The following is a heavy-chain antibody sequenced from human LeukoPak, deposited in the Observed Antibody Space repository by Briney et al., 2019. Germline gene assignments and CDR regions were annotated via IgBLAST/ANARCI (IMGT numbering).Heavy chain of an antibody. CDR1: GGSISSYY. D-gene: IGHD3-22*01. J-gene: IGHJ4*02. CDR3: ARGSLPIDSSGYYEDY. V-gene: IGHV4-59*12. Sequence: PSETLSLTCTVSGGSISSYYWSWIRQPPGKGLEWIGYIHYSGSTNYNPSLKSRVTISVDTSKNQFSLKLSSVTAADTAVYYCARGSLPIDSSGYYEDYWGQGTLVTVSS. CDR2: IHYSGST.